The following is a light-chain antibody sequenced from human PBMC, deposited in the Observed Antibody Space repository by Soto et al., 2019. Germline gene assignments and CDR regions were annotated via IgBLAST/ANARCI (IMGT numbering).Light chain of an antibody. CDR3: QQSYSTPTWT. CDR2: AAS. CDR1: QGISTD. Sequence: DVQMTQSPSSLSASVGDRVTITCRASQGISTDLNWYQQKPGKAPKLLIYAASSLQSGVPSRFSGSGSGTDFTLTISSLQPEDFATYYCQQSYSTPTWTFGQGTKVDI. J-gene: IGKJ1*01. V-gene: IGKV1-39*01.